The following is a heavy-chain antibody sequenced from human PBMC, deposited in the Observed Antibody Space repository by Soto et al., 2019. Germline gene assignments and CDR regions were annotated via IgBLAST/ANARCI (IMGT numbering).Heavy chain of an antibody. D-gene: IGHD5-18*01. CDR1: GGTFSSYA. J-gene: IGHJ6*02. CDR2: IIPIFGTA. V-gene: IGHV1-69*13. CDR3: ARGVQLWSESGMDV. Sequence: GASVKVSCKASGGTFSSYAISWVRQAPGQGLEWMGGIIPIFGTANYAQKFQGRVTITADESTSTAYMELSSLRSEDTAVYYCARGVQLWSESGMDVWGQGTTVTVSS.